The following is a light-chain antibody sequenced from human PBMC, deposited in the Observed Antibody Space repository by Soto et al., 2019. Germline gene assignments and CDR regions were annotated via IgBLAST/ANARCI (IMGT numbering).Light chain of an antibody. CDR3: QHYDGSPIT. CDR1: QTVSTY. Sequence: IVLTQSPATLSLSPGERATLSCRARQTVSTYLSWYQHKPGQAPRLLIYGASNRATGIPARFSGSGSGTDFTLTISSLEPEDSAVYYCQHYDGSPITFGHGTRLEIK. CDR2: GAS. J-gene: IGKJ5*01. V-gene: IGKV3-11*01.